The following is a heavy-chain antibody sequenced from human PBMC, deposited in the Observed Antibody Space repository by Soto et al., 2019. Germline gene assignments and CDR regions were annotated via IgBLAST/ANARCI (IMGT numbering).Heavy chain of an antibody. D-gene: IGHD6-13*01. J-gene: IGHJ4*02. V-gene: IGHV4-59*01. CDR3: ARGAGIAAAGTFVDY. CDR1: GVSISSYF. CDR2: TYHRGST. Sequence: PSEPLSLTCSVSGVSISSYFWRWIRQAPGMGLEWMGYTYHRGSTNYSTSLKSRVALSLDTSENQFSLKVNSVTAADTAVYYCARGAGIAAAGTFVDYWGQGTLVTVS.